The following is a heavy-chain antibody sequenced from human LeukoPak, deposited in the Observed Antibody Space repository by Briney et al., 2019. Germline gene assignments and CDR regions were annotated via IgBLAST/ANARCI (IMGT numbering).Heavy chain of an antibody. V-gene: IGHV4-34*01. Sequence: SETLSLTCSVSSGSISSYYWSWIRQPPGKGLEWIGEINHSGSTNYNPSLKSRVTISVDTSKNQFSLKLSSVTAADTAVYYCARGLSAIVYWGQGTLVTVSS. D-gene: IGHD2-15*01. J-gene: IGHJ4*02. CDR3: ARGLSAIVY. CDR2: INHSGST. CDR1: SGSISSYY.